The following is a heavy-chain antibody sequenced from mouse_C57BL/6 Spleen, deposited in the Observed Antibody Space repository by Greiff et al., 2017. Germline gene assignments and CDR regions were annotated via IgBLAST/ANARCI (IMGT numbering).Heavy chain of an antibody. J-gene: IGHJ4*01. V-gene: IGHV1-55*01. D-gene: IGHD2-4*01. CDR3: ARGDDYDDGYYYAMDY. Sequence: QVQLQQPGAELVKPGASVQMSCKASGYTFTSYWITWVKQRPGQGLEWIGDIYPGSGSTKYNEKFKSKATLTVDTSSSTAYMQLSSLTSEDSAVYYCARGDDYDDGYYYAMDYWGQGTSVTVSS. CDR2: IYPGSGST. CDR1: GYTFTSYW.